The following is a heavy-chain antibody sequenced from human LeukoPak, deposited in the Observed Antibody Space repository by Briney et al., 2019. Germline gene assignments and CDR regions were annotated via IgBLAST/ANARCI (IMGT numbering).Heavy chain of an antibody. V-gene: IGHV3-23*01. CDR1: GFTFSSYA. D-gene: IGHD3-10*01. J-gene: IGHJ4*02. CDR2: ISGSCGST. Sequence: PGGSLRLSCAASGFTFSSYAMSWARQAPGKGLEWVSAISGSCGSTYYADSVKGRVTIYSDNSKNTMYLQLNRLRAEDTDVYYCAKDTQHFTMVRGGLDYWGQGTLVTVFS. CDR3: AKDTQHFTMVRGGLDY.